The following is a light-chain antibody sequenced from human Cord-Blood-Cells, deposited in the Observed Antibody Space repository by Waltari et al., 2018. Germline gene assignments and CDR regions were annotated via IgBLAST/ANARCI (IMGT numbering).Light chain of an antibody. V-gene: IGKV3-11*01. CDR3: QQRSNWPPVLT. CDR1: QSVSST. J-gene: IGKJ4*01. Sequence: IVLNKSPATLSLSPGERATLSCRDSQSVSSTLAWYQQKPGQAPRLLIHDASNRAPGIPARFSGSGSGTDFTLTISSLEPEDFAVYYCQQRSNWPPVLTFGGGTKVEIK. CDR2: DAS.